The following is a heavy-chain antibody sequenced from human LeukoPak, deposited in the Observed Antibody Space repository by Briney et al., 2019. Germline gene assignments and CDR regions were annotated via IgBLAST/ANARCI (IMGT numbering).Heavy chain of an antibody. CDR2: ITTGRGET. CDR3: ARGGKQWRGGNYFDS. V-gene: IGHV1-3*03. J-gene: IGHJ4*02. D-gene: IGHD6-19*01. Sequence: ASVKVSCKASGYTFTDYALHWVRQAPGQSLEWMGWITTGRGETRYSQEFQRRITFTRDTFASTVYMDLSDLRSEDTAVYYCARGGKQWRGGNYFDSWGQGTPVAVSS. CDR1: GYTFTDYA.